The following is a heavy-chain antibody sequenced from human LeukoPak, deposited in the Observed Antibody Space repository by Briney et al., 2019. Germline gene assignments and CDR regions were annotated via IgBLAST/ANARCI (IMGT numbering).Heavy chain of an antibody. CDR1: GGSISSGGYS. Sequence: PSETLSLTCAVSGGSISSGGYSYNWIRQPPGKGLEWNGYIYNSGSTSYNPSLKSRITMSVDMSKNQFSLKLSSVTAADTAVYYCARGWGPAYCGGDCHRHFDYWGQGALVTVSS. J-gene: IGHJ4*02. D-gene: IGHD2-21*02. CDR3: ARGWGPAYCGGDCHRHFDY. V-gene: IGHV4-30-4*07. CDR2: IYNSGST.